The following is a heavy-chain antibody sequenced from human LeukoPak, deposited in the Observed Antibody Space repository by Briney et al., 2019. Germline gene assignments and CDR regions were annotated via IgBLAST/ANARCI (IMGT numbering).Heavy chain of an antibody. CDR3: AKDMGETGTTAPSPDDY. V-gene: IGHV3-30*18. CDR2: ISYDGSNK. J-gene: IGHJ4*02. D-gene: IGHD1-1*01. Sequence: GRSLRLSCAASGFTFSSYGMHWVRQAPGKGLEWVAVISYDGSNKYYADSVKGRFTISRDNSKNTLYLQMNSLRAEDTAVYYCAKDMGETGTTAPSPDDYWGQGTLVTVSS. CDR1: GFTFSSYG.